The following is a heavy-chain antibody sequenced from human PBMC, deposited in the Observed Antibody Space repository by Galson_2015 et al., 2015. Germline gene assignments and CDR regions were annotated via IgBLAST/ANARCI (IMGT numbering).Heavy chain of an antibody. V-gene: IGHV1-69*06. D-gene: IGHD3-9*01. CDR2: IIPIFGTA. CDR1: GGTFSSYA. CDR3: ASANYDILTGLKAYNWFDP. Sequence: SVKVSCKASGGTFSSYAISWVRQAPGQGLEWMGGIIPIFGTANYAQKFQGRVTITADKSTSTAYMELSSLRSEDTAVYYCASANYDILTGLKAYNWFDPWGQGTLVTVSS. J-gene: IGHJ5*02.